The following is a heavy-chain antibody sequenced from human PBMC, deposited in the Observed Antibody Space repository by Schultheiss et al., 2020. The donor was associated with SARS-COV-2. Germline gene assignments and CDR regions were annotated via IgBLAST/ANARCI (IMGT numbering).Heavy chain of an antibody. Sequence: SETLSLTCAVSGGSISSGGYSWSWIRQPPGKGLEWIGYIYHSGSTYYNPSLKSRVTISVDTSKNQFSLKLSSVTAADTAVYYCARDRGPRRYWFDPWGQGTLVTVSS. J-gene: IGHJ5*02. D-gene: IGHD5-24*01. CDR2: IYHSGST. CDR1: GGSISSGGYS. CDR3: ARDRGPRRYWFDP. V-gene: IGHV4-30-2*05.